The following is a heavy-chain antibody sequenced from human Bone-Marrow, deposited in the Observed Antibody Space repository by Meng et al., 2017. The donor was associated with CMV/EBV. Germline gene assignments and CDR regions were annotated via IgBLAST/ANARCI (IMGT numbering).Heavy chain of an antibody. J-gene: IGHJ6*02. CDR2: INPSGGST. CDR1: GYTFTSYY. V-gene: IGHV1-46*01. CDR3: AGRLPRKYQLLLPYYYYYGMDV. D-gene: IGHD2-2*01. Sequence: ASVKVSCKASGYTFTSYYMHWVRQAPGQGLEWMGIINPSGGSTSYAQKFQGRVTMTRDTSTSTVYMELSSLRSEDTAVYYCAGRLPRKYQLLLPYYYYYGMDVWGQGTTVTVSS.